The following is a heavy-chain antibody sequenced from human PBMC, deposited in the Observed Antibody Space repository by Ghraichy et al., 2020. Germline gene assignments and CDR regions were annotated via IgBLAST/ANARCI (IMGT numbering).Heavy chain of an antibody. J-gene: IGHJ6*04. V-gene: IGHV4-34*01. Sequence: SETLSLTCAVYGGSFSGYYWSWIRQPPGKGLEWIGEINHSGSTNYNPSLKSRVTISVDTSKNQFSLKLSSVTAADTAVYYWASLRFAPGPMVRVRDVWGKGTTVTVSS. CDR2: INHSGST. D-gene: IGHD3-10*01. CDR3: ASLRFAPGPMVRVRDV. CDR1: GGSFSGYY.